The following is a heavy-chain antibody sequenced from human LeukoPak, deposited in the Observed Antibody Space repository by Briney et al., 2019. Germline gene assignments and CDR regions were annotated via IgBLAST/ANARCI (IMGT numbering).Heavy chain of an antibody. CDR1: GGSFSGYY. CDR2: INHSGST. CDR3: AIRDYYYGMDV. D-gene: IGHD4-17*01. Sequence: PSETLSLTCAVYGGSFSGYYWSWIRQPPGKGLEWIGEINHSGSTNYNPSLKSRVTISVDTSKNQFSLKLSSVTAADTAVYYCAIRDYYYGMDVWGQGTTVTVSS. V-gene: IGHV4-34*01. J-gene: IGHJ6*02.